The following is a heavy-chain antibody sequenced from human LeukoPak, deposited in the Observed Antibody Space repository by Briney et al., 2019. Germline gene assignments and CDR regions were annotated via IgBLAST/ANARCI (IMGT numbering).Heavy chain of an antibody. D-gene: IGHD2-15*01. J-gene: IGHJ4*02. V-gene: IGHV3-21*01. CDR3: ARGGIYRSGGSCYSSIDY. CDR2: ISSDTTHT. Sequence: GGSLRLSCAASGFTFSSNSMNWVRQAPGKGLEWVALISSDTTHTFYGDSVKGRFTISRDNGKNSVSLQMDSLRVEDTAMYYCARGGIYRSGGSCYSSIDYWGQGTLVTVSS. CDR1: GFTFSSNS.